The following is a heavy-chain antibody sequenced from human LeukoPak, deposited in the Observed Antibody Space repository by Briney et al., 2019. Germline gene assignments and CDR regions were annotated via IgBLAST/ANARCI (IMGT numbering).Heavy chain of an antibody. CDR2: IYYSGST. J-gene: IGHJ4*02. CDR1: GGSISSSSYY. D-gene: IGHD1-26*01. CDR3: ARQRGSYYFDY. Sequence: SETLSLTCTVSGGSISSSSYYWGWIRQPPGKGLEWIGSIYYSGSTYYNPFLKSRVTISVDTSKNQFSLKLSSVTAADTAVYYCARQRGSYYFDYWGQGTLVTVSS. V-gene: IGHV4-39*01.